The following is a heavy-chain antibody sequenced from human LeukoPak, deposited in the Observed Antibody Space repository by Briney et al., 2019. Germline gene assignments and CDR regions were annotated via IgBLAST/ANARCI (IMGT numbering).Heavy chain of an antibody. D-gene: IGHD1-26*01. J-gene: IGHJ3*02. CDR3: ALGGSSDAFDI. Sequence: PGGSLRLSCAASGLTFSIYAMQWVRQAPGKGLEWEAVISYDGTNKYHADSVKGRFTITRENSRNTLYLQINSLRVEDTAVYYCALGGSSDAFDIWGQGTMVTVSS. CDR1: GLTFSIYA. CDR2: ISYDGTNK. V-gene: IGHV3-30-3*01.